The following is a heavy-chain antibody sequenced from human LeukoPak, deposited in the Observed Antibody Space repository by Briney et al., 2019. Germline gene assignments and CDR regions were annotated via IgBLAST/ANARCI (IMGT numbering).Heavy chain of an antibody. D-gene: IGHD3-3*01. Sequence: GGSLRLSCAASGFTFSSYEMNWVRQAPGKGLEWVSYISSSGSTIYYADSVKGRFTISRDNAKNSLYLQMNSLRAEDTAVYYCARALLPVRFSGYYGMDVWGQGTTVTVSS. CDR2: ISSSGSTI. J-gene: IGHJ6*02. CDR1: GFTFSSYE. CDR3: ARALLPVRFSGYYGMDV. V-gene: IGHV3-48*03.